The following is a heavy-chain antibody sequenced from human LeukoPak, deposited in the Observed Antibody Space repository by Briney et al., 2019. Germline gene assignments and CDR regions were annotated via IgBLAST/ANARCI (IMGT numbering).Heavy chain of an antibody. CDR3: ARANYGDYEENWFDP. Sequence: SETLSLTCTVSGGSISSYYWSWIRQPPGKGLEWIGYIYYSGSTNYNPSLKSRVTISVDTSKNQFSLKLSSVTAADTAVYYCARANYGDYEENWFDPWGQGTLVTVSS. D-gene: IGHD4-17*01. J-gene: IGHJ5*02. V-gene: IGHV4-59*01. CDR2: IYYSGST. CDR1: GGSISSYY.